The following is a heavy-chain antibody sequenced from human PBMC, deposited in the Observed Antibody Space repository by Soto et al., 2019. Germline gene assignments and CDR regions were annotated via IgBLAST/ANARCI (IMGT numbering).Heavy chain of an antibody. CDR3: AREGARGFCSGGSCFQYYGMDV. Sequence: PGGSLRLSCAGSGLTFSSYAMQWVRQAPGNGLEWVAVISYDGSNKYYADSVKGRFTISRENSKNTLYLQMNRLRAEDTDVYYCAREGARGFCSGGSCFQYYGMDVSRQGTTVTVPS. CDR1: GLTFSSYA. CDR2: ISYDGSNK. V-gene: IGHV3-30-3*01. J-gene: IGHJ6*02. D-gene: IGHD2-15*01.